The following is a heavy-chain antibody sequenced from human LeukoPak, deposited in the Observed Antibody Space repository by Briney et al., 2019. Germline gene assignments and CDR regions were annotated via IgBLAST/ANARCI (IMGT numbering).Heavy chain of an antibody. J-gene: IGHJ4*02. CDR2: IYYSGST. D-gene: IGHD5-18*01. CDR1: GGSIGSYY. V-gene: IGHV4-59*01. CDR3: ASTNVDTAMVKAHYFDY. Sequence: PSETLSLTCTVSGGSIGSYYWSWIRQPPGKGLEWIGYIYYSGSTNYNPSLKSRVTISVDTSKNQFSLKLSSVTAADTAVYYCASTNVDTAMVKAHYFDYWGQGTLVTVSS.